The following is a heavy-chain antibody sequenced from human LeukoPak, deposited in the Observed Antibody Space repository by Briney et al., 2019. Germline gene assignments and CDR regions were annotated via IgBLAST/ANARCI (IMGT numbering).Heavy chain of an antibody. CDR2: IWYDGSNK. D-gene: IGHD1-26*01. CDR1: GFTFSSYG. CDR3: AADYTDPIVGWFDP. J-gene: IGHJ5*02. Sequence: GGSLRLPCAASGFTFSSYGMHWVRQAPGKGLEWVAVIWYDGSNKYYADSVKGRFTISRDNSKNTLYLQMNSLRAEDTAMYYCAADYTDPIVGWFDPWGQGTLVTVSS. V-gene: IGHV3-33*01.